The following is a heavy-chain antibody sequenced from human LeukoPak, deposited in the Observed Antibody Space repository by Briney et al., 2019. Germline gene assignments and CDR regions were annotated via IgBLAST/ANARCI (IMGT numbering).Heavy chain of an antibody. CDR2: ISSSSSYI. D-gene: IGHD3-10*01. J-gene: IGHJ4*02. V-gene: IGHV3-21*01. Sequence: PGGSLRLSCAASGFTFSSYSMNWVRQAPGKGLEWVSSISSSSSYIYYADSVKGRFTISRDNAKNSLYLQMNSLRAEDTAVYYCARDRLWFGELSIFYFDYWGQGTLVTVSS. CDR1: GFTFSSYS. CDR3: ARDRLWFGELSIFYFDY.